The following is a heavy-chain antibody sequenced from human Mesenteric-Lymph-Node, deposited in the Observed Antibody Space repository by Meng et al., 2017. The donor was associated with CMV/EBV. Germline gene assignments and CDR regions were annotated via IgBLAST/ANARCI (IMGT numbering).Heavy chain of an antibody. CDR2: TSGSGGST. D-gene: IGHD2-2*02. Sequence: GGSLRLSCAASGFTFSSYAMSWVRQAPGKGLEWVSATSGSGGSTYYADSVKGRFTISRDNSKNTLYLQMNSLRAEDTAVYFCAKSPSLYYFDYWGQGTLVTVSS. V-gene: IGHV3-23*01. J-gene: IGHJ4*02. CDR3: AKSPSLYYFDY. CDR1: GFTFSSYA.